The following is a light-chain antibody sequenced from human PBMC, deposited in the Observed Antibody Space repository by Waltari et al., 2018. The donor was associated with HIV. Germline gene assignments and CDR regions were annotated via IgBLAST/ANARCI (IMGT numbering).Light chain of an antibody. J-gene: IGLJ1*01. CDR2: EVT. CDR3: CSCPRSGIRYV. V-gene: IGLV2-23*02. Sequence: QSALTQPASVSGSPGQSITISCTGTRSNVGSDDLVSWYQQHPGEAPKLIIYEVTKRPSGFSNRFSGSKSCNTASLTISGLQAEDEADYYCCSCPRSGIRYVFGTGTKVTVL. CDR1: RSNVGSDDL.